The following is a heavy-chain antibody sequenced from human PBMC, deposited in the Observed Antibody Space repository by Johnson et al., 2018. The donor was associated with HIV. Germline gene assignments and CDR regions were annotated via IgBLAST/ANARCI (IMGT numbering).Heavy chain of an antibody. CDR3: TTRTQEGYNFWSGYYNEVNFDI. Sequence: QVQLVESGGGLVQPGGSLRLSCAASGFTVSSNYMSWVRQAPGNGLEWVAFIRYDGSNKYYTDSVKGRFTISRDNSKNTLFLQMNSLRAEDTAVYYCTTRTQEGYNFWSGYYNEVNFDIWGQGTMVTVSS. V-gene: IGHV3-30*02. CDR1: GFTVSSNY. J-gene: IGHJ3*02. CDR2: IRYDGSNK. D-gene: IGHD3-3*01.